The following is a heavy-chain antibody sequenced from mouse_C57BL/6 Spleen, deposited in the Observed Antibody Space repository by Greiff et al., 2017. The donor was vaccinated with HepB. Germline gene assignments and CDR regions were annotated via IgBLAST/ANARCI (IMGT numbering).Heavy chain of an antibody. Sequence: VQRVESGPGLVAPSQSLSITCTVSGFSLTSYAISWVRQPPGKGLEWLGVIWTGGGTNYNSALKSRLSISKDNSKSQVFLKMNSLQTDDTARYYCARVYYYGSSYGYFDVWGTGTTVTVSS. V-gene: IGHV2-9-1*01. J-gene: IGHJ1*03. D-gene: IGHD1-1*01. CDR2: IWTGGGT. CDR1: GFSLTSYA. CDR3: ARVYYYGSSYGYFDV.